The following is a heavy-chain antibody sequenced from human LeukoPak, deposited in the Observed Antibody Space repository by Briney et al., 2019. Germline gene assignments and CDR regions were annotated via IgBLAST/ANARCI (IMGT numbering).Heavy chain of an antibody. J-gene: IGHJ6*02. D-gene: IGHD6-13*01. V-gene: IGHV1-24*01. CDR2: FDPEDGET. CDR1: GYTLTELS. Sequence: ASVKVSCKVSGYTLTELSMHWVRQAPGKGLEWMGGFDPEDGETIYAQKFQGRVTMTEDTSTDTAYMELSSLRSEDTAVYYCATYLPGIAAAGDYYYYGMDVWGQGTTVTVSS. CDR3: ATYLPGIAAAGDYYYYGMDV.